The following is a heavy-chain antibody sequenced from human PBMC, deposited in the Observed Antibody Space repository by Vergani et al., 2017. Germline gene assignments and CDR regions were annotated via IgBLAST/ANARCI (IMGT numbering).Heavy chain of an antibody. CDR1: GFTFSSYW. V-gene: IGHV3-74*01. CDR3: ASEVRGYSGYDYDNDY. D-gene: IGHD5-12*01. Sequence: EVQLVESGGGLVQPGGSLRLSCAASGFTFSSYWMHWVRQAPGKGLVWVSRINSDGSSTSYADSVKGRFTISRANTKNTLYLQMSSLRAEDTAVYYCASEVRGYSGYDYDNDYWGQGTLVNVSS. J-gene: IGHJ4*02. CDR2: INSDGSST.